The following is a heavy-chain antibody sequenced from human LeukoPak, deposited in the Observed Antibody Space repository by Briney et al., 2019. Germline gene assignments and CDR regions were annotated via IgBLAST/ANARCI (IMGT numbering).Heavy chain of an antibody. Sequence: PGGSLRLSRASSVYTFRNACTSCVPGAPGKGREWGVHNKSKTEGGTTDYAEPVKGRFTISRDDSKNTLYMQMNSLKTEDTAVYYCTTGYYDSSGYYDYWGQGTLVTVSS. CDR2: NKSKTEGGTT. V-gene: IGHV3-15*01. D-gene: IGHD3-22*01. CDR1: VYTFRNAC. CDR3: TTGYYDSSGYYDY. J-gene: IGHJ4*02.